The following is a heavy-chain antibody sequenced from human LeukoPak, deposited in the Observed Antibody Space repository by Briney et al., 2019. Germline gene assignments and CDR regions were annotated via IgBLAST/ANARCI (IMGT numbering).Heavy chain of an antibody. V-gene: IGHV4-34*01. Sequence: PSETLSLTCAVYGGSFSGYYWSWIRQPPGKGLEWIGSIYYSGSTYYNPSLKSRVTISVDTSKNQFSLKLSSVTAADTAVYYCAGNYYDSSGYYDDYWGQGTLVTVSS. CDR2: IYYSGST. CDR3: AGNYYDSSGYYDDY. D-gene: IGHD3-22*01. CDR1: GGSFSGYY. J-gene: IGHJ4*02.